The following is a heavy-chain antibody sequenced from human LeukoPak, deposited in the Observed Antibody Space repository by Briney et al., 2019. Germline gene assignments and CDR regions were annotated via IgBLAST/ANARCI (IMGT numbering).Heavy chain of an antibody. CDR1: GYTFTGYY. Sequence: ASVKVSCKAPGYTFTGYYMHWVRQAPGQGLEYMGWINPHSGDTDYVQKFQGRVTMTRDTSITTAYMEVTSLTSDDTAVYYCARSAGSAKYYYDNGGSYGGISWGQGTLVSVSS. J-gene: IGHJ5*02. CDR3: ARSAGSAKYYYDNGGSYGGIS. CDR2: INPHSGDT. D-gene: IGHD3-22*01. V-gene: IGHV1-2*02.